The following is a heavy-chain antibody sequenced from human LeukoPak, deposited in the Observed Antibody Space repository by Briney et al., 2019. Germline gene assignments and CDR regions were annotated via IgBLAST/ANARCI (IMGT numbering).Heavy chain of an antibody. Sequence: ASVKVSCKASGYTFTDYYMHWVRQAPGQGLEWMGWINPNSGGTNYAQKFQGWVTMTRDTSISTAYMELSRLTSDDTAVYYCATDPRTTVFGTFRYYYMDVWGEGTTVAVSS. J-gene: IGHJ6*03. D-gene: IGHD3-3*01. CDR3: ATDPRTTVFGTFRYYYMDV. V-gene: IGHV1-2*04. CDR1: GYTFTDYY. CDR2: INPNSGGT.